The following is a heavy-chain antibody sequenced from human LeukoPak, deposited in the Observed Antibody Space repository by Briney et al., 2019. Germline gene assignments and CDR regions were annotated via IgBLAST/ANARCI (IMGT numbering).Heavy chain of an antibody. J-gene: IGHJ4*02. V-gene: IGHV4-61*01. CDR3: ARSGRWLGYFDY. Sequence: SETLSLTCTVSGRSVSSGSYYWSWIRQPPGKGLEWIGYIYYSGSTNYNPSLKSRVTISEDTSKNQFSLKLSSVTAADTAVYYCARSGRWLGYFDYWGQGTLVTVSS. CDR2: IYYSGST. CDR1: GRSVSSGSYY. D-gene: IGHD3-10*01.